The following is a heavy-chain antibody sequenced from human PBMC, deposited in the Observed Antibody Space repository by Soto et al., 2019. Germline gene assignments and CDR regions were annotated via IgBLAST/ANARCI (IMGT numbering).Heavy chain of an antibody. CDR2: ISAYNGNT. CDR1: GYTFTSYG. V-gene: IGHV1-18*01. CDR3: ARGLGYCSSTSCCEFDY. D-gene: IGHD2-2*01. Sequence: ASVKVSCKASGYTFTSYGISWVRQAPGQGLEWMGWISAYNGNTKYAQKLQGRVTMTTDTSTSTAYMELRSLRSDDTAVYYCARGLGYCSSTSCCEFDYWGQGTLVTVSS. J-gene: IGHJ4*02.